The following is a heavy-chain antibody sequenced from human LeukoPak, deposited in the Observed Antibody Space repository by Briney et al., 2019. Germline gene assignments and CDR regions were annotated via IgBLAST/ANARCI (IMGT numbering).Heavy chain of an antibody. D-gene: IGHD3-22*01. J-gene: IGHJ6*03. CDR3: ARVNYYDSSGYYLDGYYYYYMDV. V-gene: IGHV4-61*02. CDR2: IYTSGST. CDR1: GGSISSGSYY. Sequence: PSQTPSLTCTVSGGSISSGSYYWSWIRQPAGKGLEWIGRIYTSGSTNYNPSLKSRVTISVDTSKNQFSLKLSSVTAADTAVYYCARVNYYDSSGYYLDGYYYYYMDVWGKGTTVTVSS.